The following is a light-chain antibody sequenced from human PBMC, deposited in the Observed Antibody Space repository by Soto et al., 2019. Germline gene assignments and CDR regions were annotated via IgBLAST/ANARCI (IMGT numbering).Light chain of an antibody. CDR3: WSYAGSNTVV. CDR2: EGN. Sequence: QSALTQPASVSGSPGQSITISCTGTSSDVGSYNLVSWFQQHPGKAPKLMIYEGNKRPSGVSNRFSGSKSGNTASLTISGLQAEDEADYYCWSYAGSNTVVFGGGTMLTVL. J-gene: IGLJ2*01. V-gene: IGLV2-23*01. CDR1: SSDVGSYNL.